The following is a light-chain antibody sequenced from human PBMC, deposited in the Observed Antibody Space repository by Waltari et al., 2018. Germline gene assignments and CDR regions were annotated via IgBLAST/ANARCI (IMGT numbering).Light chain of an antibody. CDR1: QSVDGSY. CDR2: GAS. J-gene: IGKJ4*01. Sequence: EIVFTQSPCTLSLSPGERASLSCRASQSVDGSYLAWYQQKPGQAPRLLIYGASSRATGIPDRFSGSGSGTDFTLTMSRLEPEDFAVYYCQQYGRSPLTFGGGTKVEMK. CDR3: QQYGRSPLT. V-gene: IGKV3-20*01.